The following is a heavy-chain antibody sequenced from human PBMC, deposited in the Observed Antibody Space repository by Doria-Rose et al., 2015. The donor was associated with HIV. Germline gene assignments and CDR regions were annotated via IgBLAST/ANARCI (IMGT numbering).Heavy chain of an antibody. J-gene: IGHJ4*02. CDR3: ARIKSSRWYHKYYFDF. V-gene: IGHV2-26*01. CDR2: IFSDDDR. Sequence: TLKESGPVLVKPTEALTLTCTVSGVSLSSPGMGVSWIRQPPGKAPEWLANIFSDDDRSYKTSLKSRLTNSRGTSKSQVVLTMTDMDPVDTATYYCARIKSSRWYHKYYFDFWGQGTLVIVSA. D-gene: IGHD6-13*01. CDR1: GVSLSSPGMG.